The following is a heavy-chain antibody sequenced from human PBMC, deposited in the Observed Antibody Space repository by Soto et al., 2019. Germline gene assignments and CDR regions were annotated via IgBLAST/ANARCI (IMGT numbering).Heavy chain of an antibody. CDR1: GFTFKNAW. Sequence: EGQLVESGGGLVEPGETLRLSCAASGFTFKNAWMSWFRQAPGKGLEWVGRIKSWSDGGTTDYGAPVKGRFSISRDDAKNTLSLQMNSLRTEDTAVYYCTTGTTVAKYYFDFWGQGTLVTVSS. V-gene: IGHV3-15*01. CDR2: IKSWSDGGTT. D-gene: IGHD1-1*01. CDR3: TTGTTVAKYYFDF. J-gene: IGHJ4*02.